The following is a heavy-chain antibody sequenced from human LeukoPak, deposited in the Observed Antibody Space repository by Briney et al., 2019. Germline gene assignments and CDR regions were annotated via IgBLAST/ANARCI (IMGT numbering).Heavy chain of an antibody. CDR2: ISSSSSYI. J-gene: IGHJ5*02. D-gene: IGHD6-6*01. Sequence: GGSLRLSCAASGFTFSSYSMNWVRQAPGKGLEWVSSISSSSSYIYYADSVKGRFTISRDNAKNSLYLQMNSLRAEDTAVYYCASRAARPELFWFDPWGQGTLVTVSS. CDR1: GFTFSSYS. CDR3: ASRAARPELFWFDP. V-gene: IGHV3-21*01.